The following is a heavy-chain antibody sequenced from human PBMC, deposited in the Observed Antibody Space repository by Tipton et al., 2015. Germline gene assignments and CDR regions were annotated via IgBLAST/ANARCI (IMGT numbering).Heavy chain of an antibody. CDR1: SDSVSKYF. CDR3: ARDLEHGMDV. D-gene: IGHD5-24*01. V-gene: IGHV4-59*02. J-gene: IGHJ6*02. Sequence: TLSLTCTVSSDSVSKYFWSWIRQPPGKELEWIGYIQYSGSTNYNPSLKSRVTISVDTSKSQFSLNLSSVTAADTAGYYCARDLEHGMDVWGHGTTVTVSS. CDR2: IQYSGST.